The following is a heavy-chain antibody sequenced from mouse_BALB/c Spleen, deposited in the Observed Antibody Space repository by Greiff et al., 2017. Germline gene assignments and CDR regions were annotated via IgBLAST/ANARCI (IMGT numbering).Heavy chain of an antibody. D-gene: IGHD2-1*01. J-gene: IGHJ4*01. CDR2: ISYSGST. Sequence: EVQLQQSGPGLVKPSQSLSLTCTVTGYSITSDYAWNWIRQFPGNKLEWMGYISYSGSTSYNPSLKSRISITRDTSKNQFFLQLNSVTTEDTATYYCARGGGNYPNYYAMDYWGQGTSVTVSS. CDR3: ARGGGNYPNYYAMDY. V-gene: IGHV3-2*02. CDR1: GYSITSDYA.